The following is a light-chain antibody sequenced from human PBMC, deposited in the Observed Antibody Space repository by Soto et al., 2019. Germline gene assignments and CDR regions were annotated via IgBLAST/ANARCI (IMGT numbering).Light chain of an antibody. V-gene: IGKV3-11*01. CDR3: QQRRNWPPWT. J-gene: IGKJ1*01. CDR1: QSVSNY. Sequence: EIVLTQSPATLSLSPGERATLSCRASQSVSNYLAWYQQKPGQAPRLLIYDASNRATGIPARFSGSGYGTDFTLTISSLEPEDFAVYYCQQRRNWPPWTFGKGTKVEIK. CDR2: DAS.